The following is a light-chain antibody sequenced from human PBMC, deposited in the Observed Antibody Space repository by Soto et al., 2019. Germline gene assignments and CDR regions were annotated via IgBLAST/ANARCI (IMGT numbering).Light chain of an antibody. CDR2: EVS. V-gene: IGLV2-14*01. J-gene: IGLJ2*01. CDR1: SSDVGGGHNY. CDR3: SSYTTSNTLV. Sequence: QSALTQPASVSGSPGQSITISCTGTSSDVGGGHNYVSWYQQHPGKAPKLILYEVSNRPSGISNRFSGSKSGSMASLTISGLQSEDEADYFCSSYTTSNTLVFGGGTKLTVL.